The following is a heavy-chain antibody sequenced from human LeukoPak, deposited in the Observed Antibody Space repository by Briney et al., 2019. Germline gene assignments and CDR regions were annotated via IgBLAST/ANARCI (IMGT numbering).Heavy chain of an antibody. Sequence: SETLSLTCTVSGGSISSYYWSWIRQPPGKGLEWIGYIYYSGSTNYNPSLKSRVTISVDTSKNQFSLKPSSVTAADTAVYYCARSYYYDSSGYWNWGQGTLVTVSS. J-gene: IGHJ4*02. D-gene: IGHD3-22*01. V-gene: IGHV4-59*08. CDR1: GGSISSYY. CDR3: ARSYYYDSSGYWN. CDR2: IYYSGST.